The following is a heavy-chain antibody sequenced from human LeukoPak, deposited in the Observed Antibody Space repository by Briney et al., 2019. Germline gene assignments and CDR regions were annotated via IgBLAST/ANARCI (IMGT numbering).Heavy chain of an antibody. CDR3: AKVASTVTTYYYYYYMDV. Sequence: GGSLRLSCAASGFTFSSYAMHWVRQAPGKGLEWVAVISYDGSNKYYADSVKGRFTISRDNSKNTLYLQMNSLRAEDTAVYYCAKVASTVTTYYYYYYMDVWGKGTTVTVSS. CDR2: ISYDGSNK. CDR1: GFTFSSYA. V-gene: IGHV3-30*04. D-gene: IGHD4-17*01. J-gene: IGHJ6*03.